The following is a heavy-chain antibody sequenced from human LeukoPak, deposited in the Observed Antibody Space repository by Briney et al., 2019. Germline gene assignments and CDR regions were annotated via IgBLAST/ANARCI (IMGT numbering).Heavy chain of an antibody. CDR2: IKQDGSEK. Sequence: PGGSLRLSCAASGFTFSSYWMSWVRQAPGKGLEWVANIKQDGSEKYYVDSVKGRFTISRDNAKNSLYLQMNSLRAEDTAVYYCAREWGGRVRYHYYYMDVWGKGTTVTVSS. J-gene: IGHJ6*03. CDR1: GFTFSSYW. CDR3: AREWGGRVRYHYYYMDV. V-gene: IGHV3-7*01. D-gene: IGHD2-15*01.